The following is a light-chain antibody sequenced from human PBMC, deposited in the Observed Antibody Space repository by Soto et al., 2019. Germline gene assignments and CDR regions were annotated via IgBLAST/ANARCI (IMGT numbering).Light chain of an antibody. Sequence: IGMKNSAATVSVSKGERATXSCRASQSFSSNLAWYQQKPGHAPRLLIYGASTRATGIPSRFSGSGSGTDFTLTINSLQSEDFALYYCQQFNNWLLPFGG. J-gene: IGKJ4*01. CDR3: QQFNNWLLP. V-gene: IGKV3-15*01. CDR1: QSFSSN. CDR2: GAS.